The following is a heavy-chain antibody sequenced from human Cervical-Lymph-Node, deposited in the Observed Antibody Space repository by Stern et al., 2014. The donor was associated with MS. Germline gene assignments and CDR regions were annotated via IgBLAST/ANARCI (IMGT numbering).Heavy chain of an antibody. J-gene: IGHJ4*02. V-gene: IGHV1-46*03. CDR3: AREGYCGGDCYSSFDY. D-gene: IGHD2-21*02. CDR1: GYTFTSYY. Sequence: VQLVESGAEVKKPGASVKVSCKASGYTFTSYYMHWVRQAPGQGLEWMGIINPSGGSTSYAQKFQGRVTMTRDTSTSTVYMELSSLRSEDTAVYYCAREGYCGGDCYSSFDYWGQGTLVTVSS. CDR2: INPSGGST.